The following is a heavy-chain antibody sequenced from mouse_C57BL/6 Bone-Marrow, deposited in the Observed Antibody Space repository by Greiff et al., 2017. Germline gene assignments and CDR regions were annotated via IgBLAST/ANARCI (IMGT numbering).Heavy chain of an antibody. D-gene: IGHD1-1*01. Sequence: QVQLQQSGAELAKPGASVKLSCKASGYTFTSYWMHWVKQRPGQGLEWIGYINPSSGYTKYNQKFKDKATLTADKSSSTAYMQLSSLTYQDSAVYYCATKPPYNYGSSYVDAMDYWGQGTSVTVSP. CDR3: ATKPPYNYGSSYVDAMDY. J-gene: IGHJ4*01. CDR2: INPSSGYT. CDR1: GYTFTSYW. V-gene: IGHV1-7*01.